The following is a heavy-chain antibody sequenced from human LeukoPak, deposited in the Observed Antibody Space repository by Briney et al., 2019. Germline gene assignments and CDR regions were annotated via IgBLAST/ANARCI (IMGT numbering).Heavy chain of an antibody. V-gene: IGHV4-39*01. Sequence: PSETLSLTCSVSGDSISSSTYYWGWIRQPPGRGLEWIGRISYSGSRSYNPSLKSRVTIFVDTSKRQFSLKLNSVTAADTAVYYCARQLAVAEHFEYWGQGTQVTVSS. CDR2: ISYSGSR. J-gene: IGHJ4*02. D-gene: IGHD6-19*01. CDR3: ARQLAVAEHFEY. CDR1: GDSISSSTYY.